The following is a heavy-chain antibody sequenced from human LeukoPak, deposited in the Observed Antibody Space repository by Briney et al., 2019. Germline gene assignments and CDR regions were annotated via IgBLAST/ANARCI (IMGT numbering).Heavy chain of an antibody. V-gene: IGHV4-34*01. J-gene: IGHJ5*02. CDR2: INHSVST. Sequence: PSETLSLTCAVYGGSFSGYYWSWIRQPPGKGLECIGEINHSVSTTYNPSLKSRFTIPVDTSKNQFSMKLSSVTAADTAVYYCARGSWGCSSTSCYGWFDPWGQGTLVTVSS. D-gene: IGHD2-2*01. CDR3: ARGSWGCSSTSCYGWFDP. CDR1: GGSFSGYY.